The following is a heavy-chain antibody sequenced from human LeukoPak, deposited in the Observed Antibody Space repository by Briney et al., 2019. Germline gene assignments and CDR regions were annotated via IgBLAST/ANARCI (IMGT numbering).Heavy chain of an antibody. Sequence: ASVKVSCKASGYTFTGYYMHWVRQAPGQGLEWMGRINPNSGCTNYAQKFQGRVTMTRDTSISTAYMELSRLRSDDTAVYYCARDRYYYGSGSSPIDYWGQGTLVTVSS. D-gene: IGHD3-10*01. CDR3: ARDRYYYGSGSSPIDY. CDR2: INPNSGCT. J-gene: IGHJ4*02. CDR1: GYTFTGYY. V-gene: IGHV1-2*06.